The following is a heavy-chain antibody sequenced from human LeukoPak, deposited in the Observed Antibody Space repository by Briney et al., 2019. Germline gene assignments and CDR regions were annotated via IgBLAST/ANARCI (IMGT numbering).Heavy chain of an antibody. D-gene: IGHD6-6*01. CDR2: IYYSGST. CDR3: ARDWGVSARPGYMDV. V-gene: IGHV4-59*01. J-gene: IGHJ6*03. CDR1: GGSIGNYY. Sequence: SETLSLTCTVSGGSIGNYYWSWIRQPPGKGLERIGYIYYSGSTKYNPSLKSRVTISVDTSKNQFSLRLSSVTAADTAVYYCARDWGVSARPGYMDVWGKGTTVTVSS.